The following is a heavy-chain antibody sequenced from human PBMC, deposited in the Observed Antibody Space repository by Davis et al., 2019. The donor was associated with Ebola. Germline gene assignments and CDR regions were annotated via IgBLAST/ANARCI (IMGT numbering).Heavy chain of an antibody. J-gene: IGHJ6*04. CDR2: ISGSGSHI. V-gene: IGHV3-21*01. Sequence: GESLKISCAASGFTFSSYIMNWVRQAPGKGLEWVASISGSGSHIKYADLVEGRFAISRDNAKNSLYLQMNSLRDEDTAVYYCAVATMVRGVALDYYYGMDVWGKGTTVTVSS. D-gene: IGHD3-10*01. CDR3: AVATMVRGVALDYYYGMDV. CDR1: GFTFSSYI.